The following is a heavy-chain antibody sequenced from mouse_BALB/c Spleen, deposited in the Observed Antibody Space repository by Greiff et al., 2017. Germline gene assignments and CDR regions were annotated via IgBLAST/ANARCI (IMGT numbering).Heavy chain of an antibody. D-gene: IGHD2-14*01. V-gene: IGHV5-4*02. J-gene: IGHJ2*01. Sequence: EVHLVESGGGLVKPGGSLKLSCAASGFTFSDYYMYWVRQTPEKRLEWVATISDGGSYTYYPDSVKGRFTISRDNAKNNLYLQMSSLKSEDTAMYYCARSTTGRSIFDYWGQGTTLTVSS. CDR3: ARSTTGRSIFDY. CDR1: GFTFSDYY. CDR2: ISDGGSYT.